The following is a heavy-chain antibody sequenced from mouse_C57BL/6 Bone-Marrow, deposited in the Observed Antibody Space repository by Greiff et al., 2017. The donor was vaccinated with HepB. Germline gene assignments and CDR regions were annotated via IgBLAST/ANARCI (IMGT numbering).Heavy chain of an antibody. CDR1: GFNIKDDY. V-gene: IGHV14-4*01. CDR3: TDYDLYYAMDY. J-gene: IGHJ4*01. Sequence: VQLKESGAELVRPGASVKLSCTASGFNIKDDYMHWVKQRPEQGLEWIGWIDPENGDTEYASKFQGKATITADTSSNTAYLQLSSLTSEDTAVYYCTDYDLYYAMDYWGQGTSVTVSS. CDR2: IDPENGDT. D-gene: IGHD2-4*01.